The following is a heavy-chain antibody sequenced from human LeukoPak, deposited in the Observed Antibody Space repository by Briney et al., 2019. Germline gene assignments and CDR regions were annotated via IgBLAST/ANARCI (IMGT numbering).Heavy chain of an antibody. Sequence: QPGRSLRLSCAASGFTFSSYGMHWVRQAPGKGLEWVAVISYDGSNKYYADSVKGRFTISRDNSKNTLYLQMNSLRAEDTAVCYCAKAYYYDSSGYYYYYYGMDVWGQGTTVTVSS. J-gene: IGHJ6*02. CDR2: ISYDGSNK. CDR3: AKAYYYDSSGYYYYYYGMDV. D-gene: IGHD3-22*01. CDR1: GFTFSSYG. V-gene: IGHV3-30*18.